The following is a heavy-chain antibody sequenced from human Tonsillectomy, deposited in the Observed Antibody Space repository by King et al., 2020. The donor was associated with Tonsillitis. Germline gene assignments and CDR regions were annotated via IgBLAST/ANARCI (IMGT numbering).Heavy chain of an antibody. D-gene: IGHD5-24*01. CDR3: ARDRDRYILPFDY. CDR2: INPSGDNT. CDR1: GYPFSTYH. Sequence: QLVQSGAEVRKPGASVKVSCKASGYPFSTYHIHWVRQAPGQGLEWMGIINPSGDNTYYAQKFQDRVTMTSDTSTSTVYMDLSSLSSEDTAIYYCARDRDRYILPFDYWGQGTLVTVSS. J-gene: IGHJ4*02. V-gene: IGHV1-46*01.